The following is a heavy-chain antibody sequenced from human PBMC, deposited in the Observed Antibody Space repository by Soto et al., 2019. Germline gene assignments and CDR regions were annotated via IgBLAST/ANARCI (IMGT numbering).Heavy chain of an antibody. CDR3: ARHDSGPIDY. J-gene: IGHJ4*02. V-gene: IGHV4-39*01. D-gene: IGHD2-21*01. Sequence: QLQLQESGPGLVKPSETLSLTCTVSGGSVTSNSFYWGWFRQPPGRGLEWIGSIFYSGSTYYNPSLKSRVTMSVDTSKNQFSLKLTPVTAADTAVYCCARHDSGPIDYWGQGTLVTVSS. CDR2: IFYSGST. CDR1: GGSVTSNSFY.